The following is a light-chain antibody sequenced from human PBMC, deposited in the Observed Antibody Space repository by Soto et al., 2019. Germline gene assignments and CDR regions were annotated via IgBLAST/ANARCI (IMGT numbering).Light chain of an antibody. J-gene: IGLJ2*01. CDR1: SSNIASNT. CDR3: AAWDDSLNGVV. CDR2: STN. V-gene: IGLV1-44*01. Sequence: QSVLTQPPSASGTPGQRVTISCSGSSSNIASNTVNWYQQLPGTASKLLIYSTNQRPSGVPDRFSGSKSGTSASLAISGLQSGDEADYYCAAWDDSLNGVVFGGWTKVNV.